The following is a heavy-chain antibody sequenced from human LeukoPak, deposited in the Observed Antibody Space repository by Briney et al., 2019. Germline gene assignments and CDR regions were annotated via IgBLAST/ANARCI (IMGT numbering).Heavy chain of an antibody. CDR3: AREGGYSGYAPFDY. CDR1: GGTFSSYA. J-gene: IGHJ4*02. D-gene: IGHD5-12*01. Sequence: ASVKVSCKAPGGTFSSYAISWVRQAPGQGLEWMGGIIPIFGTANYAQKFQGRVTITADKSTSTAYMELSSLRSEDTAVYYCAREGGYSGYAPFDYWGQGTLVTVSS. CDR2: IIPIFGTA. V-gene: IGHV1-69*06.